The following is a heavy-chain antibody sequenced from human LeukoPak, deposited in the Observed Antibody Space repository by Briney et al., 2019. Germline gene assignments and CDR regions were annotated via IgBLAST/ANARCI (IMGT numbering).Heavy chain of an antibody. D-gene: IGHD6-13*01. CDR1: GFTFSSYA. CDR2: ISYDGSNK. Sequence: GGSLRLSCAASGFTFSSYAMHWVRQAPGKGLEWVAAISYDGSNKYYADSVKGRFTISRDNSKNTLYLQMNSLRAEDTAVYYCARDNSSSWLEDYFDYWGQGTLVTVSS. CDR3: ARDNSSSWLEDYFDY. V-gene: IGHV3-30*04. J-gene: IGHJ4*02.